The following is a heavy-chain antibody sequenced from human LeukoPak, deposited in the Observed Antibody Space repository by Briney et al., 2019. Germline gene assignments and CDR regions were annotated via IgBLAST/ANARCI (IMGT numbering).Heavy chain of an antibody. D-gene: IGHD3-9*01. V-gene: IGHV1-46*01. CDR3: ARLDYDILTGYYNVRFDP. CDR2: LDPSGGST. Sequence: ASVKVSCKASAYTFINYYMHWVRQAPGQGPEWMGILDPSGGSTTYAQKFQGRVTMTRDMSTSTVYMELSSLRSDDTAVYYCARLDYDILTGYYNVRFDPWGQGTLVTVSS. CDR1: AYTFINYY. J-gene: IGHJ5*02.